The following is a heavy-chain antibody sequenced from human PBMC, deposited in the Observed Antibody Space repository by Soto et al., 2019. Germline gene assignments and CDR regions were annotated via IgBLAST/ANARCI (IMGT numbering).Heavy chain of an antibody. CDR3: ARGWMVRGVMNWFDP. CDR1: GGSISSSNW. V-gene: IGHV4-4*02. CDR2: IDHSGST. Sequence: QVQLQESGPGLVKPSGTLSLTCAVSGGSISSSNWWSWVRQPPGKGLEWIGEIDHSGSTNYNPSPYSRYTIPVQEPNNQCPLKLSSVPAANTSVYYCARGWMVRGVMNWFDPWGQGTLVTVSS. J-gene: IGHJ5*02. D-gene: IGHD3-10*01.